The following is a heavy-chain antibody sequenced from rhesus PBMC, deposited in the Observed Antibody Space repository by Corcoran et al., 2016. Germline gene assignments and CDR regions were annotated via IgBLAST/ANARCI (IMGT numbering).Heavy chain of an antibody. Sequence: EVQLVESGGGLAKPGGSLRLSCAASGFSFRDYYMDWVRQVPGKELGWISRLSNDGGSTWYADSVKARFTISRENAKNTVYFQMNSLRPEDTAVYYCARSGTWHFDYWGQGVLVTVSS. CDR1: GFSFRDYY. CDR3: ARSGTWHFDY. J-gene: IGHJ4*01. CDR2: LSNDGGST. D-gene: IGHD6-25*01. V-gene: IGHV3-178*01.